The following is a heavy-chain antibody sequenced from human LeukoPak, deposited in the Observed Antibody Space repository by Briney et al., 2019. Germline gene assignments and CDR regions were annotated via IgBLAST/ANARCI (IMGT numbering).Heavy chain of an antibody. D-gene: IGHD6-13*01. J-gene: IGHJ4*02. CDR3: AKDAAGPEY. CDR2: TYSGGTT. Sequence: GGSLRLSCAASGITVSSNYMTWVRQAPGKGLEWVSVTYSGGTTYYADSVKGRFTISRDNSRNTLYLQMNSLSAEDTAVYYCAKDAAGPEYWGQGTLVAVSS. CDR1: GITVSSNY. V-gene: IGHV3-66*01.